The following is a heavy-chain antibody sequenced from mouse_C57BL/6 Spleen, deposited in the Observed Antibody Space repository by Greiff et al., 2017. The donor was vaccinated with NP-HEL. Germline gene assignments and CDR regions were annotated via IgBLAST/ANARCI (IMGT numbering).Heavy chain of an antibody. V-gene: IGHV14-2*01. CDR2: IDHGDGAT. D-gene: IGHD2-2*01. CDR1: GFNITDYY. CDR3: AILGGYDEAY. J-gene: IGHJ3*01. Sequence: EVKVVESGAELVKPGASVKLSCTASGFNITDYYMHWVKQRTEQGLEWIGRIDHGDGATKYAPKCQGKATITEDPSSNTAYLQLSSLTSEDTAVYYCAILGGYDEAYWGQGTLVTVSA.